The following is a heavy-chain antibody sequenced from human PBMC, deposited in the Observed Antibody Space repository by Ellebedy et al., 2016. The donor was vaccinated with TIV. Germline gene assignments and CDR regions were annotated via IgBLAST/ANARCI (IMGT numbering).Heavy chain of an antibody. J-gene: IGHJ6*02. D-gene: IGHD1-7*01. CDR2: IWYDGTKT. Sequence: GGSLRLXCEASRFSFNDYGMHWVRQAPGKGLEWMAVIWYDGTKTYHADSVKGRFTISRDNSKNTLYLQMNSLRVEDTAVYYCARDFTGTTLDGLDVWGQGTTVTVSS. V-gene: IGHV3-33*01. CDR3: ARDFTGTTLDGLDV. CDR1: RFSFNDYG.